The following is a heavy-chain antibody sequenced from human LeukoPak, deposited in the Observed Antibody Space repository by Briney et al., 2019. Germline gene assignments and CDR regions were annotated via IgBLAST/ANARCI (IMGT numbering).Heavy chain of an antibody. D-gene: IGHD2-15*01. Sequence: GGSLRLSCAASGFTFSDYWMHWVRQAPGKGLEWVSVIYSGGSTYYADSVKGRFTISRDNSKNTLYLQMNSLRAEDTAVYYCARDRAGYCSGGSCSHNWYFDLWGRGTLVTVS. J-gene: IGHJ2*01. CDR2: IYSGGST. V-gene: IGHV3-53*01. CDR3: ARDRAGYCSGGSCSHNWYFDL. CDR1: GFTFSDYW.